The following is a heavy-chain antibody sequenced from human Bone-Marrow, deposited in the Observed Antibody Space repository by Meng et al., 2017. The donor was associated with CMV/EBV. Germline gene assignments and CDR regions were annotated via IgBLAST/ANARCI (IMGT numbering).Heavy chain of an antibody. CDR3: ARDHVLQYAARDYYYYGMDV. CDR1: GFTFSSYA. J-gene: IGHJ6*02. Sequence: GESLKISCAASGFTFSSYAMHWVRQAPGKGLEWVAVISYDGTNKYYADSVKGRFTISRDSSKNTLYLQMNSLRAEDTAVYYCARDHVLQYAARDYYYYGMDVWGQGTTVTVSS. CDR2: ISYDGTNK. D-gene: IGHD4-11*01. V-gene: IGHV3-30-3*01.